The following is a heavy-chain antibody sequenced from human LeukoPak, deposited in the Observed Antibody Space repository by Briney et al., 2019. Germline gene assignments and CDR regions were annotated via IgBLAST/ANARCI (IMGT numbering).Heavy chain of an antibody. J-gene: IGHJ4*02. CDR1: GFTFSSYG. D-gene: IGHD5-12*01. CDR3: AKDRPTWPIDY. CDR2: IWCDGSNK. Sequence: PGGSLRLSCAASGFTFSSYGMHWVRQAPGKGLEWVAVIWCDGSNKYYADSVKGRFTISRDNSKNTLYLQMNSLRAEDTAVYYCAKDRPTWPIDYWGQGTLVTVSS. V-gene: IGHV3-33*06.